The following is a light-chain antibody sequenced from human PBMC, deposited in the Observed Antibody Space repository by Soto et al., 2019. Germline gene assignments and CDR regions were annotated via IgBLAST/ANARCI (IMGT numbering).Light chain of an antibody. CDR1: QSVNGGY. CDR3: QQYDSSPRT. V-gene: IGKV3-20*01. Sequence: EIVLTQSPGTLSLSPGERATLSCRASQSVNGGYLAWYQHTPGQAPRLLIYDTSTRATGIPDRFSGSGSGTDFTLTISRLEPEDFAVYYCQQYDSSPRTFGQGTKVEI. CDR2: DTS. J-gene: IGKJ1*01.